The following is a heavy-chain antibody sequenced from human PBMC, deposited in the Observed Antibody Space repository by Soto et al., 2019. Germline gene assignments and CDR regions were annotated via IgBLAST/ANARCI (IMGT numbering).Heavy chain of an antibody. D-gene: IGHD3-3*01. J-gene: IGHJ6*02. Sequence: SETLSLTCTFSVGSISSSSYYWGWICQPPGKGLEWIGSIYYSGSTYYNPSLKSRVTISVDTSKNQFSLKLSSVTAADTAVYYCARLYDFWSGYYYPLYYYGMEVWGQATTFIVSS. CDR1: VGSISSSSYY. CDR2: IYYSGST. CDR3: ARLYDFWSGYYYPLYYYGMEV. V-gene: IGHV4-39*01.